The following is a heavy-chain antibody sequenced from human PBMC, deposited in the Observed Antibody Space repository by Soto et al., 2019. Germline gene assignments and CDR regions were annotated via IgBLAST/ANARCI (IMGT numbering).Heavy chain of an antibody. CDR2: INPHGGST. Sequence: ASVKVSCKAPGDTFTSYYLNWVCQAPGQGLEWMGVINPHGGSTKYAQKFQGRITMTRDTSRSTVYMELSSLRSDDTAIYYCARSSGGNFGIIIEGSNWFDPWGQGTLVTVSS. CDR3: ARSSGGNFGIIIEGSNWFDP. J-gene: IGHJ5*02. V-gene: IGHV1-46*01. D-gene: IGHD3-3*01. CDR1: GDTFTSYY.